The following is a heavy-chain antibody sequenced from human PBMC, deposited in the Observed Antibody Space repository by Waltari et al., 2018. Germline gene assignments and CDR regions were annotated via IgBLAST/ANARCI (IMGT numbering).Heavy chain of an antibody. J-gene: IGHJ4*02. D-gene: IGHD5-12*01. V-gene: IGHV4-39*07. CDR3: AIKEMATINY. CDR1: GGSISSSSYY. Sequence: QLQLQESGPGLVKPSETLSLTCTVSGGSISSSSYYWGWIRQPPGKGLEWIVSIYYSGSTYYNPSLKSRVTISVDTSKNQFSLKLSSVTAADTAVYYCAIKEMATINYWGQGTLVTVSS. CDR2: IYYSGST.